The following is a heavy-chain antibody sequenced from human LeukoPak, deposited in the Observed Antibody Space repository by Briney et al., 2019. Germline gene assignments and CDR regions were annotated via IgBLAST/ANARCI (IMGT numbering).Heavy chain of an antibody. Sequence: PGGSLRLSCAASGFSFTSYWMHWVRQAPGKGLVWVSCINLDGSGTTYADSVKGRFTISRDNAKNTLFLQINSLRAEDTAVYYCAREILAPGKTHDYWGQGTLVTVSS. CDR1: GFSFTSYW. J-gene: IGHJ4*02. CDR3: AREILAPGKTHDY. V-gene: IGHV3-74*01. CDR2: INLDGSGT.